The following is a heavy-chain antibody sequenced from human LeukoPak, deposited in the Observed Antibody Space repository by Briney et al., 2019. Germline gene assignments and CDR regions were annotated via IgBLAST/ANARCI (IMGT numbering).Heavy chain of an antibody. D-gene: IGHD1-26*01. CDR2: ISSSSSYI. J-gene: IGHJ4*02. CDR1: GFTFSSYS. V-gene: IGHV3-21*01. Sequence: GGSLRLPCAASGFTFSSYSMNWVRQAPGKGLEWVSSISSSSSYIYYADSVKGRFTISRDNAKNSLYLQMNSLRAEDTAVYYCARDQYRGGATPDYWGQGTLVTVSS. CDR3: ARDQYRGGATPDY.